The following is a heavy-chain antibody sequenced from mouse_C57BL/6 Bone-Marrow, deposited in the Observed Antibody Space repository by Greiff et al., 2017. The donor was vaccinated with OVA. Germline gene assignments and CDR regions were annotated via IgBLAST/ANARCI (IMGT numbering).Heavy chain of an antibody. CDR2: ISSGGSYT. Sequence: EVKLVESGGDLVKPGGSLKLSCAASGFTFSSYGMSWVRQTPDKRLEWVATISSGGSYTYYPDSVKGRFTISRDNAKNTLYLQMSSLKSEDTAMYYCARRAWLRGQGTLVTVSA. V-gene: IGHV5-6*02. D-gene: IGHD2-2*01. CDR3: ARRAWL. CDR1: GFTFSSYG. J-gene: IGHJ3*01.